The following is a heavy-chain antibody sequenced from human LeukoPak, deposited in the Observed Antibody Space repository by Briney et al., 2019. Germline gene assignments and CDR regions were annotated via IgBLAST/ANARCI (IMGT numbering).Heavy chain of an antibody. CDR1: GFTFSSYW. CDR2: IKQDGREK. Sequence: GGSLRLSCAASGFTFSSYWMSWVRQAPGKGLEWVATIKQDGREKYYVDSVKGRFTISRDNAKNSLYLQMNSLRAEDTAVYYCARDSSYYGSGSYSPWNYYYYYMDVWGKGTTVTVSS. V-gene: IGHV3-7*01. CDR3: ARDSSYYGSGSYSPWNYYYYYMDV. D-gene: IGHD3-10*01. J-gene: IGHJ6*03.